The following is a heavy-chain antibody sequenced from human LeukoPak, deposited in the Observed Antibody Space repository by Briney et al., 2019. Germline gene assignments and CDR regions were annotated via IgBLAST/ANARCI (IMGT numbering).Heavy chain of an antibody. V-gene: IGHV1-18*01. CDR3: ARDRYDFWSGYYHDY. D-gene: IGHD3-3*01. J-gene: IGHJ4*02. CDR2: ISAYNGNT. Sequence: ASVKVSCKASGYTFTSYGISWVRQAPGQGLEWMGWISAYNGNTNYAQKLQGRVTMTTDTSTSTVYMELRSLRSDDTAVYYCARDRYDFWSGYYHDYWGQGTLVTVSS. CDR1: GYTFTSYG.